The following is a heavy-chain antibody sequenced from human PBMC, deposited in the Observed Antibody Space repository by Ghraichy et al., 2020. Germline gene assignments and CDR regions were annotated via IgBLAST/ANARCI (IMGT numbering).Heavy chain of an antibody. CDR3: ATGVTGRDLRHTFDS. CDR2: ITTMRGGGRT. CDR1: GFTFSDVG. V-gene: IGHV3-15*01. J-gene: IGHJ3*01. D-gene: IGHD3-9*01. Sequence: GGSLRLSCAASGFTFSDVGMSWVRQAPGKGLEWVGRITTMRGGGRTDYAAIVRNRFVISRDDSRNMVYVEVNSLETEDTGLYYCATGVTGRDLRHTFDSWGQGTMVTVS.